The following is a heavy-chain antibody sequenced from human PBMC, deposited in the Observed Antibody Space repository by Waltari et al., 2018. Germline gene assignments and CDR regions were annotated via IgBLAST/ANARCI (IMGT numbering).Heavy chain of an antibody. CDR3: ARGGTIFGVADY. Sequence: QVQLQESGPGLVKPSETLSLTCTVSGGSINPYFWTWLRQSPGKGLEWIGSISYSGSTNYNPSLKSRVTMSVDTSKNQFSLKLSSVTAADTAVYYCARGGTIFGVADYWGQGTLVTVSS. V-gene: IGHV4-59*12. D-gene: IGHD3-3*01. J-gene: IGHJ4*02. CDR1: GGSINPYF. CDR2: ISYSGST.